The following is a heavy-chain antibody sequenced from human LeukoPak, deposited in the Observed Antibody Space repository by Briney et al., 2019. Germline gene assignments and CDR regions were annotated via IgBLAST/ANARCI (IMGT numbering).Heavy chain of an antibody. CDR1: GVSIHSY. CDR2: ISGSGTI. Sequence: SETLSLTCTVSGVSIHSYWSWIRQPAGKGLEWIGRISGSGTITYNPALQSRLTISIDTSKNQFSLKLMSVTAADTAVYYCARDSGTTGEVKFDPWGQGTLVTVSS. D-gene: IGHD3-10*01. J-gene: IGHJ5*02. CDR3: ARDSGTTGEVKFDP. V-gene: IGHV4-4*07.